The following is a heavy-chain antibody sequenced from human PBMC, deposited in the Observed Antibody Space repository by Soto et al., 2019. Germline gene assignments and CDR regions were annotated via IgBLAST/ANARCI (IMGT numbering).Heavy chain of an antibody. V-gene: IGHV4-59*01. CDR1: GGSISSFY. J-gene: IGHJ4*02. CDR2: IYYTGST. CDR3: ARGRHWLDY. Sequence: QVQLQESGPGLVKPSETLSLTCTASGGSISSFYWSWIRQPPGKGLEWIGYIYYTGSTNYNPSLKSRVTISVDTSKNQFSLKLSSVTAADTAVYYCARGRHWLDYWGQGTLVTVSS. D-gene: IGHD3-9*01.